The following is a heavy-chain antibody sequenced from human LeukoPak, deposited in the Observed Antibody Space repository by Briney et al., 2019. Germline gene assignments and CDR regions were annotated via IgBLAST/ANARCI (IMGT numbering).Heavy chain of an antibody. J-gene: IGHJ4*02. D-gene: IGHD2-21*01. CDR1: GGTFSSYT. V-gene: IGHV1-69*04. CDR3: ARDLLYSVRWSILNY. CDR2: IIPILGIA. Sequence: SVKISCKASGGTFSSYTISWVRQAPGRGLEWMGRIIPILGIANYAQKFQGRVTITADKSTSTAYMELSSLRSEDTAVYYCARDLLYSVRWSILNYWGQGTLVTVSS.